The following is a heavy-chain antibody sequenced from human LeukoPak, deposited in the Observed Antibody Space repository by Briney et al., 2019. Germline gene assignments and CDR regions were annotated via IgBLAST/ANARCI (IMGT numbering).Heavy chain of an antibody. Sequence: ASVKVSCKASGYTFTSYYMHWVRQAPGQGLEWMGIINPSGGSTSYAQKFQGRVTMTRDTSTSTVYMVLSSLRSEDTAVYYCATDPGYYDSSGYTPGGYWGQGTLVTVSS. CDR2: INPSGGST. CDR3: ATDPGYYDSSGYTPGGY. J-gene: IGHJ4*02. D-gene: IGHD3-22*01. V-gene: IGHV1-46*01. CDR1: GYTFTSYY.